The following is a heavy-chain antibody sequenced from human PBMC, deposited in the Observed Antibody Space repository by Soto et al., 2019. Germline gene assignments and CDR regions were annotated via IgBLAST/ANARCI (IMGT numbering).Heavy chain of an antibody. CDR1: GFTFSSYS. D-gene: IGHD3-10*01. CDR3: ARAKEGVYYGSWSYDGMDV. CDR2: ISSSSSYI. Sequence: EVQLVESGGGQVKPGGSLRLSCAASGFTFSSYSMNWVRQAPGKGLEWVSSISSSSSYIYYADSVKGRFTISRDNAKNSLYLQMNSLRAEDTAVYYGARAKEGVYYGSWSYDGMDVWCQWTTVTVSS. J-gene: IGHJ6*02. V-gene: IGHV3-21*01.